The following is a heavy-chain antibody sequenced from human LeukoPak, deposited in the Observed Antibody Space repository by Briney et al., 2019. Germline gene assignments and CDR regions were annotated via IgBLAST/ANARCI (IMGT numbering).Heavy chain of an antibody. J-gene: IGHJ4*02. D-gene: IGHD3-10*01. CDR2: INHSGTT. V-gene: IGHV4-34*01. CDR1: GGSFSGYY. CDR3: ARGSRSTMVRGVINFGSAYFDY. Sequence: SETLSLTCAVYGGSFSGYYWSWIRQPPGQGLEWIGEINHSGTTNYNPSLKSRVTISVDTSKNQFSLKLSSVTPADTAVYYCARGSRSTMVRGVINFGSAYFDYWGQGTLVTVSS.